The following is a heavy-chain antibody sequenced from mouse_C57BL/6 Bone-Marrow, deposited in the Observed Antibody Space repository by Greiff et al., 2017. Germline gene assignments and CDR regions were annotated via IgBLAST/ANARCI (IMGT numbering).Heavy chain of an antibody. J-gene: IGHJ3*01. CDR3: ARVLYGSSPWFAY. D-gene: IGHD1-1*01. V-gene: IGHV1-50*01. CDR2: IDPSDSYT. Sequence: QVQLQQPGAELVKPGASVKLSCKASGYTFTSYWMQWVKQRPGQGLEWIGEIDPSDSYTNYNQKFKGKATLTVDTSSSTAYMQLSSLTSEDSAVYYCARVLYGSSPWFAYWGQEALVTVSA. CDR1: GYTFTSYW.